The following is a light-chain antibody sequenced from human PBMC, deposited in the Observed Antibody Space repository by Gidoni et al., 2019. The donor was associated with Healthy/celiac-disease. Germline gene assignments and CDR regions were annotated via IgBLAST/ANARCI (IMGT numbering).Light chain of an antibody. Sequence: EITHSPATLSVSPGERATLSCRASHSVSSNLAWYQQNPGQAPRLLIYGASTRATGIPARFSGSGSGTEFTLTISSLQSEDFAVYYCQQYNNWPPLTFGGGTKVEIK. CDR3: QQYNNWPPLT. V-gene: IGKV3-15*01. J-gene: IGKJ4*01. CDR1: HSVSSN. CDR2: GAS.